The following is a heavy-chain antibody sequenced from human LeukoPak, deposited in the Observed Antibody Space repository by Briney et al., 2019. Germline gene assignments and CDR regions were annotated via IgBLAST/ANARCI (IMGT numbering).Heavy chain of an antibody. Sequence: PGGSLRLSCAVSGFTLGSYTMNWVRQAPGKGLEWVSHISSTSTTYYADSVKGRFTTSRDNAKNLLYLQMNSLRDEDTAVYYCAAAGDYWGQGTLVTVSS. CDR2: ISSTSTT. CDR3: AAAGDY. V-gene: IGHV3-48*02. D-gene: IGHD3-10*01. J-gene: IGHJ4*02. CDR1: GFTLGSYT.